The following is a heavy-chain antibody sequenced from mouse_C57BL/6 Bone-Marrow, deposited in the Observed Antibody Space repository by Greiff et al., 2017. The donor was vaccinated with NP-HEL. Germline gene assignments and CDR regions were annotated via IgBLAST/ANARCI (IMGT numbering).Heavy chain of an antibody. CDR3: ARDRLPNYYAMDY. V-gene: IGHV1-54*01. Sequence: QVQLQQSGAELVRPGTSVKVSCKASGYAFTNYLIEWVKQRPGQGLEWIGVINPGSGGTNYNEKLKGKATLTADKSSSTAYMQLSSLTSEDSAVYFCARDRLPNYYAMDYWGQGTSVTVSS. J-gene: IGHJ4*01. D-gene: IGHD3-2*02. CDR1: GYAFTNYL. CDR2: INPGSGGT.